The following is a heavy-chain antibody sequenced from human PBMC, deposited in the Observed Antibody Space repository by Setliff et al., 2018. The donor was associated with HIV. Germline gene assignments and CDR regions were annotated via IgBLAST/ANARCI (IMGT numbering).Heavy chain of an antibody. CDR1: GYSISSDYY. J-gene: IGHJ6*03. D-gene: IGHD2-2*03. V-gene: IGHV4-38-2*01. CDR3: ARLNDGFYYYYYMDV. CDR2: ISHSGTV. Sequence: PSETLSLTCAVSGYSISSDYYWGWIRQPPGKGLGWIGTISHSGTVHYNPSLESRVTMSVDTSKNQFSLQLSSVTAADTAVYYCARLNDGFYYYYYMDVWGKGTTVTVSS.